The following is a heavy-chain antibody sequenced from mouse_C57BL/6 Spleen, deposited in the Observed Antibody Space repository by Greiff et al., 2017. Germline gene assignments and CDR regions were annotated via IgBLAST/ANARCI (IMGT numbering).Heavy chain of an antibody. Sequence: QVQLKESGPGLVQPSQSLSITCTVSGFSLTSYGVHWVRQSPGKGLEWLGVIWSGGSTDYNAAFISRLSISKDNSKSQVFFKMNSLQADDTAIYYCARNPKFITTVEYAMDYWGQGTSVTVSS. V-gene: IGHV2-2*01. CDR1: GFSLTSYG. CDR3: ARNPKFITTVEYAMDY. CDR2: IWSGGST. D-gene: IGHD1-1*01. J-gene: IGHJ4*01.